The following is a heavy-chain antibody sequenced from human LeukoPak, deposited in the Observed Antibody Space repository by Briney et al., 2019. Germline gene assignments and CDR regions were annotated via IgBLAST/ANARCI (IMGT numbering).Heavy chain of an antibody. CDR3: AKDKTSRDWTHDAFDI. CDR2: IRYDGSNK. CDR1: GFTFSSYA. J-gene: IGHJ3*02. Sequence: GGSLRLSCAASGFTFSSYAMSWVRQAPGKGLEWVTFIRYDGSNKYDADSVKGRFTISRDNSKNTLYLQMNSLRAEDTAVYYCAKDKTSRDWTHDAFDIWGQGTMVTVSS. V-gene: IGHV3-30*02. D-gene: IGHD2-21*02.